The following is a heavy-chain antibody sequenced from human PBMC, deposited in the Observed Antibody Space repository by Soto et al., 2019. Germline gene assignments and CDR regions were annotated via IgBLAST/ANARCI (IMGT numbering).Heavy chain of an antibody. J-gene: IGHJ5*02. Sequence: TLSLTCTVSGASISSGDPFWSWIRQPPGKGLEWIAYIYSSGSTYYNPSLKRRVAISIDTSKNQFSLNLSSLTAADTAVYYCASLNLSFDPWGQGTLVTVSS. CDR1: GASISSGDPF. CDR2: IYSSGST. V-gene: IGHV4-30-4*01. CDR3: ASLNLSFDP.